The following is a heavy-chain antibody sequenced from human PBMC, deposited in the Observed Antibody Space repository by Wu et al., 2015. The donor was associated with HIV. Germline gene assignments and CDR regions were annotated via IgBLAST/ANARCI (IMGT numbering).Heavy chain of an antibody. CDR3: ARVGVLLTSAELLEYFHT. J-gene: IGHJ1*01. V-gene: IGHV1-8*02. CDR2: LNPKSGSA. D-gene: IGHD1-26*01. CDR1: GYTFTSFN. Sequence: QVQLVQSGTQVQKPGTSVRVSCRVSGYTFTSFNINWIRHAPGRGLEWVGWLNPKSGSAGFGRDFQGRISMTKNNSISTVYMELSGLTSDDTAIYYCARVGVLLTSAELLEYFHTGARAPVSSSRQ.